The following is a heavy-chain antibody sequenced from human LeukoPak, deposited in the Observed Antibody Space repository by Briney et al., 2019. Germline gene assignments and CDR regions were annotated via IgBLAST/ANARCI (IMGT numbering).Heavy chain of an antibody. V-gene: IGHV1-2*02. CDR2: INPNSGGT. J-gene: IGHJ4*02. CDR3: ARREQWLVDY. Sequence: ASVKVSCKASGYTITDYGISWVRQAPGQGLEWMGWINPNSGGTNYAQKFQGRVTMTRDTSISTAYMELSRLRSDDTAVYYCARREQWLVDYWGQGTLVTVSS. D-gene: IGHD6-19*01. CDR1: GYTITDYG.